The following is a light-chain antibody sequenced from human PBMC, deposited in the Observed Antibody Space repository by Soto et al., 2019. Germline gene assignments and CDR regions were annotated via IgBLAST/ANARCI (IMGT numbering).Light chain of an antibody. J-gene: IGLJ2*01. CDR3: SSYAGNNNVI. CDR1: SSDVGSYRF. CDR2: EVS. V-gene: IGLV2-8*01. Sequence: QSVLTQPPSTSGSPGQSVTISCTGTSSDVGSYRFVCWYQQHPGKAPKLLIYEVSKRPSGVPDRFSASTSGNTASLTVSGLQADDEADYYCSSYAGNNNVIFGGGTKLTVL.